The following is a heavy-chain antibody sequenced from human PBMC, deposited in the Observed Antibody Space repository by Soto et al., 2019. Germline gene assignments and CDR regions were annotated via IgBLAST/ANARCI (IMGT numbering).Heavy chain of an antibody. CDR3: ARDTRPFYDILTGAYYYYGMDV. CDR1: GFTFSSYG. D-gene: IGHD3-9*01. J-gene: IGHJ6*02. CDR2: IWYDGSNK. Sequence: QVQLVESGGGVVQPGRSLRLSCAASGFTFSSYGMHWVRQAPGKGLEWVAVIWYDGSNKDYADSVKGRFTISRDNSKNTLYLQMNSLRAEDTAVYYCARDTRPFYDILTGAYYYYGMDVWGQGTTVTVSS. V-gene: IGHV3-33*01.